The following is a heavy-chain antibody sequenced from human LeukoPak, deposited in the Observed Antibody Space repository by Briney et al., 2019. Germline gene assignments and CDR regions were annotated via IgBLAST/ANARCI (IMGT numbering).Heavy chain of an antibody. CDR1: KFTFVNYA. D-gene: IGHD3-10*01. J-gene: IGHJ4*02. V-gene: IGHV3-23*01. CDR3: ARAYYYDSGSYYGHFDY. Sequence: GGSLRLSCAASKFTFVNYAMSWVRQAPGKGLEWVSTISGSGDATYYADSVKGRFTISRDNSKSTLYLQMNSLRAEDTALYYCARAYYYDSGSYYGHFDYWGRGTLVTVSP. CDR2: ISGSGDAT.